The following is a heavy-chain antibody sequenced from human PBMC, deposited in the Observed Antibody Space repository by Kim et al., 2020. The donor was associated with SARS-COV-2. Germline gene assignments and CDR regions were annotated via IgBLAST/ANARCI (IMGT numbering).Heavy chain of an antibody. CDR3: AKVLTLPRDYFDY. J-gene: IGHJ4*02. Sequence: YADSVKGRFTISRDNSKNTLYLQMNSLRAEDTAVYYCAKVLTLPRDYFDYWGQGTLVTVSS. V-gene: IGHV3-23*01.